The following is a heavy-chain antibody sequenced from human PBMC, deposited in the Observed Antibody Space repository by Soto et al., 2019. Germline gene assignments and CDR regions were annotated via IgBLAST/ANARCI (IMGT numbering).Heavy chain of an antibody. J-gene: IGHJ4*02. CDR1: GYTFTSYG. V-gene: IGHV1-18*04. Sequence: ASVKVSCKASGYTFTSYGISWVRQAPGQGLEWMGWISAYNGNTNYAQKLQGRVTMTTDTSTSTAYMELRSLRSDDTAVYYCARDANYLYSRSWYVPIDYWGQGTLVTVSS. D-gene: IGHD6-13*01. CDR2: ISAYNGNT. CDR3: ARDANYLYSRSWYVPIDY.